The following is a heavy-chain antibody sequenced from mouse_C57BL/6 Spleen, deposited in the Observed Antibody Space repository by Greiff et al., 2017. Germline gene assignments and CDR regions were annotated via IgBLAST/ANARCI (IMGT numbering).Heavy chain of an antibody. J-gene: IGHJ3*01. Sequence: VQLQQSGPELVKPGASVKISCKASGYSFTGYYMNWVKQSPEKSLEWIGEINPSTGGTTYNQKFKAKATLTVDKSSSTAYMQLKSLTSEDSAVYYCASRTSSGYVRFAYWGQGTLVTVSA. V-gene: IGHV1-42*01. CDR2: INPSTGGT. CDR1: GYSFTGYY. D-gene: IGHD3-2*02. CDR3: ASRTSSGYVRFAY.